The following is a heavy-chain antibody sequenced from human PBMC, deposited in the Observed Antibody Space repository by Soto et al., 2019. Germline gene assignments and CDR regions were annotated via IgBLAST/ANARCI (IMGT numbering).Heavy chain of an antibody. CDR3: ASLRRVKSARHNSHVDYGDCFDY. D-gene: IGHD4-17*01. CDR1: GYSFTSYW. CDR2: IYPGDSDT. J-gene: IGHJ4*02. Sequence: EVQLVQSGAEVKKPGESLKISCKGSGYSFTSYWIGWVRQMPGKGLEWMGIIYPGDSDTRYSPSFQGQVTISADKSISTAYLQWSSLKASDTAMYYCASLRRVKSARHNSHVDYGDCFDYWGQGTLVTVSS. V-gene: IGHV5-51*03.